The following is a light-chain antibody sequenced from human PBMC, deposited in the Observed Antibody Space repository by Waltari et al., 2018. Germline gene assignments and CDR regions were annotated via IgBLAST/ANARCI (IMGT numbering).Light chain of an antibody. Sequence: DIPITQSPSFVSASVGDSGTITCRASQVVSSWLAWFQQKPGKAPKLLIYDASSLQSGVPSRFSGSGSGTEFTLTISSLQPDDFATYYCQQTNSFPLTFGGGTKVEIK. V-gene: IGKV1D-12*01. J-gene: IGKJ4*01. CDR2: DAS. CDR3: QQTNSFPLT. CDR1: QVVSSW.